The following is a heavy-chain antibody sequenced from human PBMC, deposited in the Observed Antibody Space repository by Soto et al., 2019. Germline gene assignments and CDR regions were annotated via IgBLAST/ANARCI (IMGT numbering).Heavy chain of an antibody. Sequence: VQLVESGGGVVQPGRSLRLSCAASGFTFSSYGMHWVRQAPGKGLEWVAVISYDGSNKYYADSVKGRFTISRDNSKNTLYLRMNSLRADDTAVYYCAKGIVVVRGYYFDYWGQGTLVTVSS. D-gene: IGHD3-22*01. CDR3: AKGIVVVRGYYFDY. CDR2: ISYDGSNK. V-gene: IGHV3-30*18. J-gene: IGHJ4*02. CDR1: GFTFSSYG.